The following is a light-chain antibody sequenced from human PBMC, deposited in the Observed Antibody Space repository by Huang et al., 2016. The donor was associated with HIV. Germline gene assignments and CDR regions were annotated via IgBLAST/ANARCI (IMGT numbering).Light chain of an antibody. CDR2: GAS. J-gene: IGKJ1*01. V-gene: IGKV3-20*01. CDR1: QSVSSGY. Sequence: EIVLTQSPGTLSLSPGERTTLSCRASQSVSSGYLAWYQQKPGQAPRLLIYGASTRATGIPGRFSGSGSGTDFTLTISRLQPEDFAVYYCQQYDSSPATFGQGTKV. CDR3: QQYDSSPAT.